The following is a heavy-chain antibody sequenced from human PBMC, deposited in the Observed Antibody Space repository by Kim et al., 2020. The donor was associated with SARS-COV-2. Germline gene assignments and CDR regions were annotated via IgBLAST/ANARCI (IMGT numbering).Heavy chain of an antibody. J-gene: IGHJ4*02. D-gene: IGHD3-22*01. CDR2: GGR. Sequence: GGRNYTQKIQGRVTMTRDPSISTAYMEPGRMRTDDTAVYYCARDSRGFDYWGQGTLVTVSS. CDR3: ARDSRGFDY. V-gene: IGHV1-2*02.